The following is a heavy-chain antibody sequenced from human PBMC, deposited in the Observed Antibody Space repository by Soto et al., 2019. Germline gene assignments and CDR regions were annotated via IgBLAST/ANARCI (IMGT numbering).Heavy chain of an antibody. D-gene: IGHD3-16*01. CDR1: GFTFSSYS. V-gene: IGHV3-48*01. CDR2: ISSSSRSI. Sequence: PGGSLRLSCEASGFTFSSYSMNWGRQAPGKGLEWVSYISSSSRSIYYADSVKGRFTISRDNAKNSLYLQMSSLRAEDTAVYYWSGGVFRAVMSTYGRDVEGQGATVTGSS. J-gene: IGHJ6*02. CDR3: SGGVFRAVMSTYGRDV.